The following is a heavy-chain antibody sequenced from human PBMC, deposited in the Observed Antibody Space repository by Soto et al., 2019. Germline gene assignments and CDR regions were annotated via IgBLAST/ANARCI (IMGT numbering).Heavy chain of an antibody. D-gene: IGHD4-4*01. J-gene: IGHJ6*02. CDR2: IIPIFGTA. CDR3: ARDLNDYRNYYYYGMDV. V-gene: IGHV1-69*13. Sequence: GASVKVSCKASGGTFSSYAISWVRQAPGQGLEWMGGIIPIFGTANYAQKFQGRVTITADESTSTAYMELSSLRSEDTAVYYCARDLNDYRNYYYYGMDVWGQGTTVTVSS. CDR1: GGTFSSYA.